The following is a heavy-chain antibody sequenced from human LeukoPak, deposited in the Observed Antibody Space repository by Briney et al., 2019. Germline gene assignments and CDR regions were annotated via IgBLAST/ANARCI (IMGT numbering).Heavy chain of an antibody. CDR3: ARDQYCSGGSCYSGIGY. J-gene: IGHJ4*02. D-gene: IGHD2-15*01. CDR1: GYTFTSYD. CDR2: MNPKRGNT. Sequence: GASVKVSCKASGYTFTSYDINGGRQATEQGVERMGWMNPKRGNTGYAQKFQRRVTITRNTSISTAYMELSSLRSEDTAVYYCARDQYCSGGSCYSGIGYWGQGTLVTVSS. V-gene: IGHV1-8*03.